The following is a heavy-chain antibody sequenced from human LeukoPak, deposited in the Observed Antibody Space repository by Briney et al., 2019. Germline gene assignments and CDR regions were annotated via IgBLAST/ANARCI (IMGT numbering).Heavy chain of an antibody. CDR2: ISSSSSTI. D-gene: IGHD3-22*01. J-gene: IGHJ4*02. Sequence: GGSLRLSXAASGFTFSSYSMNWVRQAPGKGLEWVSYISSSSSTIYYADSVKGRFTISRDNAKNSLYLQMNSLRAEDTAVYYCARRAWDSSGYYRSNYFDYWGQGTLVTVSS. CDR1: GFTFSSYS. CDR3: ARRAWDSSGYYRSNYFDY. V-gene: IGHV3-48*01.